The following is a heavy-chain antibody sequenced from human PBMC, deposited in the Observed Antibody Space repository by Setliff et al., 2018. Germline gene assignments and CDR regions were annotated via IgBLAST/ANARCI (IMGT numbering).Heavy chain of an antibody. CDR3: ARLPNYVWGSPVDY. D-gene: IGHD3-16*01. CDR2: IYTSWST. V-gene: IGHV4-61*09. J-gene: IGHJ4*02. Sequence: SETLSLTCTVSGDSISSRPFYWGWFRQPAGKELEWIGQIYTSWSTIYNPSLKSRVTISVDTSKNQFSLTLSSVTAADTAVYYCARLPNYVWGSPVDYWGQGTLVTVSS. CDR1: GDSISSRPFY.